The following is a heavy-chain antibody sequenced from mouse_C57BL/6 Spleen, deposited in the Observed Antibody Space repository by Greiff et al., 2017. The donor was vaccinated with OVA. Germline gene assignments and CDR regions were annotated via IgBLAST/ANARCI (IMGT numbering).Heavy chain of an antibody. CDR3: TRALTTVVAPRFAY. J-gene: IGHJ3*01. V-gene: IGHV5-9-1*02. Sequence: EVQRVESGEGLVKPGGSLKLSCAASGFTFSSYAMSWVRQTPEKRLEWVAYISSGGDYIYYADTVKGRFTISRDNARNTLYLQMSSLKSEDTAMYYCTRALTTVVAPRFAYWGQGTLVTVSA. CDR1: GFTFSSYA. CDR2: ISSGGDYI. D-gene: IGHD1-1*01.